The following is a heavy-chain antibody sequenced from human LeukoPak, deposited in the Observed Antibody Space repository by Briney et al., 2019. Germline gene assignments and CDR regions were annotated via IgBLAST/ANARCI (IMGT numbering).Heavy chain of an antibody. CDR3: ARDRGYSYGYNFDY. CDR2: IYYSGST. CDR1: GGSISSGGYY. D-gene: IGHD5-18*01. J-gene: IGHJ4*02. V-gene: IGHV4-31*03. Sequence: SQTLSLTCTVSGGSISSGGYYWSWIRQHPGQGLAWIGYIYYSGSTYYNPSLKSRVTISVDTSKNQFSLKLSSVTAADTAVYYCARDRGYSYGYNFDYWGQGTLVTVSS.